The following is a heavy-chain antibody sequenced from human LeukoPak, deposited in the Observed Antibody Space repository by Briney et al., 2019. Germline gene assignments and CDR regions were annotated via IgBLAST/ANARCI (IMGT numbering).Heavy chain of an antibody. CDR2: ISSSGSTI. J-gene: IGHJ4*02. CDR1: GFTFSDYY. Sequence: GASLRLSCAASGFTFSDYYMSWIRQAPGKGLEWVSYISSSGSTIYYADSVKGRFTISRDNAKNSLYLQMNSLRAEDTAAYYCARDGPATAPDYWGQGTLVTVSS. D-gene: IGHD2-21*02. CDR3: ARDGPATAPDY. V-gene: IGHV3-11*01.